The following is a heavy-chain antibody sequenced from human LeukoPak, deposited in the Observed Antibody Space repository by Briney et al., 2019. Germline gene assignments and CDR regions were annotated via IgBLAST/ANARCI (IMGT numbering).Heavy chain of an antibody. CDR3: ARAYYDFWSGSNWFDP. CDR2: IYSGGST. CDR1: GFTVSSNY. D-gene: IGHD3-3*01. V-gene: IGHV3-53*01. Sequence: QSGGSLRLSCAASGFTVSSNYMSWVRQAPGKGLEWVSVIYSGGSTYYADSVKGRFTISRDNSKNTLYPQMNSLRAEDSAVYYCARAYYDFWSGSNWFDPWGQGTLVTVSS. J-gene: IGHJ5*02.